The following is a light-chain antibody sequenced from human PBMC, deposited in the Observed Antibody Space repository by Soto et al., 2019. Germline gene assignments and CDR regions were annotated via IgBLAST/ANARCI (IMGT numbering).Light chain of an antibody. CDR1: SSNIESNT. CDR2: FNN. Sequence: QSVLTQPPSASGTPGQRVTISCSGSSSNIESNTVNWYQQLPGTAPKLLIFFNNQRPSGVPDRFSGSKSGTSASLASSGLQSEDEADYYCATWDDSLNGYVVFGGGTKLTVL. CDR3: ATWDDSLNGYVV. V-gene: IGLV1-44*01. J-gene: IGLJ2*01.